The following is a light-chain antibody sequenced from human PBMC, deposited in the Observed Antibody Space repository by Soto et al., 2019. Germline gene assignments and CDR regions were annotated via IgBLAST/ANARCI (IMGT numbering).Light chain of an antibody. Sequence: QSALTQPPSASGSPGQSVTISCTGTRTDIGGYDSVSWYQQHPGKAPKLMIYDDNKRPSGIPDRFSGSKSGTSATLGITGFQTGDEADYYCGSWDSSLSAYVFGTGTKLTVL. CDR1: RTDIGGYDS. V-gene: IGLV1-51*01. CDR2: DDN. CDR3: GSWDSSLSAYV. J-gene: IGLJ1*01.